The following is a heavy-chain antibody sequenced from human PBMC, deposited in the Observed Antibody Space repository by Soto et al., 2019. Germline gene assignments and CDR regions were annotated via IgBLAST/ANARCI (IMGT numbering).Heavy chain of an antibody. V-gene: IGHV3-23*01. CDR1: GFTFSDYV. J-gene: IGHJ5*02. D-gene: IGHD1-26*01. CDR2: ISVGGGSA. CDR3: AKNQGVELVPLATVDWFDP. Sequence: GGSLRLSCVASGFTFSDYVMTWVRQAPEKGLEWVSTISVGGGSAYYADSVKGRFAISRDNSKNTLYLQLNSLRAEDTAVYHCAKNQGVELVPLATVDWFDPWGQGSVVTVSS.